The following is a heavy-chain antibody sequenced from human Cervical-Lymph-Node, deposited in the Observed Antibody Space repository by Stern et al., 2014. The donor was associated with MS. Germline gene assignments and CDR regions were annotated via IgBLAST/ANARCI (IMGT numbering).Heavy chain of an antibody. CDR1: GGSISSSGYY. Sequence: VQLVESGPGLVKPSQTLSLTCTVSGGSISSSGYYWSWIRQPADKGLEWIGRIHDSGSTYYNPSLKSRVTLSMDPAKTQFSLKRTSVTAADTAVYYCATTRWDLFTWNWFDPWGQGTLVTVSS. CDR3: ATTRWDLFTWNWFDP. CDR2: IHDSGST. D-gene: IGHD1-26*01. J-gene: IGHJ5*02. V-gene: IGHV4-61*02.